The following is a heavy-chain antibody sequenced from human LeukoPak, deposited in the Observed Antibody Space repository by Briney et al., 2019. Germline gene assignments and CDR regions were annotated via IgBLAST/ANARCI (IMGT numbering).Heavy chain of an antibody. CDR2: IYYSGST. V-gene: IGHV4-31*03. CDR3: ARGTNGGPGAFDI. CDR1: GGSISSGGYY. D-gene: IGHD4-23*01. Sequence: SQTLSLTCTVSGGSISSGGYYWSWIRQHQGKGLEWIGYIYYSGSTYYNPSLKSRVTISVDTSKNRFSLKLSSVTAADTAVYYCARGTNGGPGAFDIWGQGTMVTVSS. J-gene: IGHJ3*02.